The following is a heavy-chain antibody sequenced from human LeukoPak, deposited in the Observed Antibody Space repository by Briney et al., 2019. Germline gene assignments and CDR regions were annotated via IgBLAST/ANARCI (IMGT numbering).Heavy chain of an antibody. Sequence: AASVTVSFKASGYTSSTFGISWVRQAPGQGLEWMGWINAHSGNTNYGQKLQGRVTMTTDTSTSTVYMELRSLRSDDTAVYYCATGDLTGRDYYYYYMDVWGKGTTVTVSS. J-gene: IGHJ6*03. CDR2: INAHSGNT. V-gene: IGHV1-18*01. CDR3: ATGDLTGRDYYYYYMDV. CDR1: GYTSSTFG. D-gene: IGHD1-20*01.